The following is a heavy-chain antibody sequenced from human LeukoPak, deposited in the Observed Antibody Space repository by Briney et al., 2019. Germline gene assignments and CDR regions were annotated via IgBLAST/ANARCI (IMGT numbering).Heavy chain of an antibody. CDR1: GFTFNNYA. Sequence: GGSLRLSCAASGFTFNNYAKSWVRQAPGKGLEWVSGIRGSGGSTYYADFVKGRFTISRDNSKNTLYLQMNSLRAEDTAVYYCAKDWRHIVVASSPNFDSWGQGTLVTVSS. D-gene: IGHD2-21*01. V-gene: IGHV3-23*01. J-gene: IGHJ4*02. CDR3: AKDWRHIVVASSPNFDS. CDR2: IRGSGGST.